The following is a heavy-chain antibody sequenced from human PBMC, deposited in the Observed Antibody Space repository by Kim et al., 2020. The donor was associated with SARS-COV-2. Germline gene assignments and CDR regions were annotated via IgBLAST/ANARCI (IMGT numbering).Heavy chain of an antibody. CDR3: ARAHFEYDFWSGYYQYYYGMDV. D-gene: IGHD3-3*01. CDR1: GFTFSSYS. CDR2: ISSSSSTI. Sequence: GGSLRLSCAASGFTFSSYSMNWVRQAPGKGLEWVSYISSSSSTIYYADSVKGRFTISRDNAKNSLYLQMNSLRDEDTAVYYCARAHFEYDFWSGYYQYYYGMDVWGQGTTVTVSS. V-gene: IGHV3-48*02. J-gene: IGHJ6*02.